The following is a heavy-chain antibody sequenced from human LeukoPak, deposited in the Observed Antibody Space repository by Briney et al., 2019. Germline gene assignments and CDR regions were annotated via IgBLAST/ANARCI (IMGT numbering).Heavy chain of an antibody. CDR3: AANTPRVVREDAFDI. Sequence: GTSVKVSFKASGFTFTSSAMQWVRQARGRRLEWIGWIVVGSGNTNYAQNFQERVTITRDMSTSTAYMELSSLRSEDTAVYYCAANTPRVVREDAFDIWGQGTMVTVSS. J-gene: IGHJ3*02. CDR1: GFTFTSSA. CDR2: IVVGSGNT. V-gene: IGHV1-58*02. D-gene: IGHD2-21*01.